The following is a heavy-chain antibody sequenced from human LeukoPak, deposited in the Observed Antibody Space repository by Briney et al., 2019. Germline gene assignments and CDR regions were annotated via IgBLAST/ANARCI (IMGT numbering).Heavy chain of an antibody. J-gene: IGHJ4*02. V-gene: IGHV3-23*01. CDR2: ISGSGGST. D-gene: IGHD2-15*01. Sequence: KPGGSLRLSCAASGFTLSSYAMSWVRQAPGKGLEWVSAISGSGGSTYYADSVKGRFTISRDNSKNTLYLQMNSLRAEDTAVYYCAKDRSGGSCYNYWGQGTLVTVSS. CDR3: AKDRSGGSCYNY. CDR1: GFTLSSYA.